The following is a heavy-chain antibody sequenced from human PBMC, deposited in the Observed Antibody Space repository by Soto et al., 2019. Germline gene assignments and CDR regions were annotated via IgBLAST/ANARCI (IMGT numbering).Heavy chain of an antibody. D-gene: IGHD1-1*01. CDR2: ISFNSNTI. CDR1: KFTFSLSK. V-gene: IGHV3-48*01. Sequence: TGGSLRLSCAASKFTFSLSKMNWVRQAPGKGLEWISYISFNSNTIVYADSVRGRFTISRDNAKNSLHLQMNSLRGEDTAVYYCERGVTNFDSWGQGTLVTVSS. J-gene: IGHJ4*02. CDR3: ERGVTNFDS.